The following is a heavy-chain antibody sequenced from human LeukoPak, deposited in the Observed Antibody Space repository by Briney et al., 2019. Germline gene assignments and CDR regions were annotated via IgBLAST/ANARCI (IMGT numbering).Heavy chain of an antibody. CDR1: GGSIFSYY. V-gene: IGHV4-39*01. J-gene: IGHJ4*02. Sequence: SETPSLTCTVSGGSIFSYYWSWIRQPPGKGLEWIGSIYYSGRTYYNPSLKSRVTISVDTSKNQVSLKLSSVTAADTAVYYCARHRVAYCSSSSCYFDYWGQGTLVTVSS. CDR2: IYYSGRT. D-gene: IGHD2-2*01. CDR3: ARHRVAYCSSSSCYFDY.